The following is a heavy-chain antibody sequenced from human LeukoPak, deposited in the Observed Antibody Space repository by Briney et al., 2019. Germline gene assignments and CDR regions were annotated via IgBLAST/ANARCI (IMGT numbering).Heavy chain of an antibody. J-gene: IGHJ3*02. CDR3: ARHKALSTDAFDI. CDR2: IYHSGST. CDR1: GGSISSGGYS. V-gene: IGHV4-30-2*01. D-gene: IGHD2/OR15-2a*01. Sequence: SETLSLTCAVSGGSISSGGYSWSWIRQPPGKGLEWIGYIYHSGSTYYNPSLKSRVTISVDRSKNQFSLKLSSVTAADTAVYYCARHKALSTDAFDIWGQGTMVTVSS.